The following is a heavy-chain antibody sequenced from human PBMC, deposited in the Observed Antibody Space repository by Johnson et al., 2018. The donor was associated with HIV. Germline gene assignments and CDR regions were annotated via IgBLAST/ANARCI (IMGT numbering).Heavy chain of an antibody. CDR2: ISYDGSNK. J-gene: IGHJ3*02. CDR3: ASTGSGSDDAFDI. CDR1: GFTFSSYA. D-gene: IGHD3-10*01. Sequence: QVQLVESGGGVVQPGRSLRLSCAASGFTFSSYAMHWVRQAPGKGLEWVAVISYDGSNKYYVHSVKGRFTISRDNSKNTLYLQMNSLRAEDTAVYYCASTGSGSDDAFDIWGQGTMVTFSS. V-gene: IGHV3-30*04.